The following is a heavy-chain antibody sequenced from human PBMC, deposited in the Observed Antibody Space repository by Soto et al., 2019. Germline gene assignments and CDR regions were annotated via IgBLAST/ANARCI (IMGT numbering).Heavy chain of an antibody. Sequence: PSETLSLTCSVSGGSIRGYYWSWIRQSPEKGLEWIGYFYHSGNSNYNPSLKSRVTISVDTSKNQLSLSLRSVTAADTAVYFCARISSVDPYGYVNGGLDVWGQGPTITFSS. CDR3: ARISSVDPYGYVNGGLDV. CDR1: GGSIRGYY. V-gene: IGHV4-59*01. D-gene: IGHD5-18*01. CDR2: FYHSGNS. J-gene: IGHJ6*02.